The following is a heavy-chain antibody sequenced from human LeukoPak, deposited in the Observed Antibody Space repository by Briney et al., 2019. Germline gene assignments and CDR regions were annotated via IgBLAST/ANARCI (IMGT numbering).Heavy chain of an antibody. Sequence: ASVKVSCKASGYTFTSYYMHWVRQAPGRGLEWMGIINPSGGSTSYAQKFQGRVTMTRDTSTSTVYMELSSLRSEDTAVYYCARGAESATSQPPYWYFDLWGRGTLVTVSS. D-gene: IGHD1-26*01. CDR1: GYTFTSYY. CDR2: INPSGGST. V-gene: IGHV1-46*01. J-gene: IGHJ2*01. CDR3: ARGAESATSQPPYWYFDL.